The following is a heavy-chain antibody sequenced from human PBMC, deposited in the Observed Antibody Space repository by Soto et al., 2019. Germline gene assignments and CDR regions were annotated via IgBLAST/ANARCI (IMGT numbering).Heavy chain of an antibody. CDR3: ARYNSYAIDY. CDR1: GTSISSYY. D-gene: IGHD2-8*01. J-gene: IGHJ4*02. CDR2: IHYSGTT. Sequence: SETLSLTCTVSGTSISSYYWSWIRQPPGKGLEWIANIHYSGTTKYNPSLASRVTLSVDTCKNQFSLKMTSVTAADRAMYFCARYNSYAIDYWGRGTLVTVSS. V-gene: IGHV4-59*01.